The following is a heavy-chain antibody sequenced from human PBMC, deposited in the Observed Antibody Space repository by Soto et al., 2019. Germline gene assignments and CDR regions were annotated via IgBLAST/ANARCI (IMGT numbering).Heavy chain of an antibody. V-gene: IGHV1-18*01. CDR1: CYTFTIYG. CDR2: ISAYNGNT. D-gene: IGHD5-12*01. J-gene: IGHJ4*02. CDR3: ARDKVQVVLPISDY. Sequence: ASMPVSCKASCYTFTIYGISWVRQAPGQGLEWMGWISAYNGNTNYAQKLQGRVTMTTDTSTSTAYMELRSLRSDDTAVYYCARDKVQVVLPISDYWGQGTLVTVSS.